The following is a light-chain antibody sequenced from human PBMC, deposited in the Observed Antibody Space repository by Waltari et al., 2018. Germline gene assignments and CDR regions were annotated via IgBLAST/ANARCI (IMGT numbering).Light chain of an antibody. J-gene: IGLJ3*02. CDR2: VNSDGSH. CDR1: SGHSSNV. CDR3: QTGGHGTWV. V-gene: IGLV4-69*01. Sequence: QLVLTQSPSASASLGASVTLTCTLSSGHSSNVLAWLQQQPAKGPRSLMRVNSDGSHSRGDEIPDRFSGSSSGAERYLTISSLQSEDEADYYCQTGGHGTWVFGGGTKLTVL.